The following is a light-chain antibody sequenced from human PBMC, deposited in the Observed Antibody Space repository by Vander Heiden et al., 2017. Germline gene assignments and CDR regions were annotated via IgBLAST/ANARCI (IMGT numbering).Light chain of an antibody. CDR3: AAWDDSLIIVV. Sequence: QSVLTQPPSASGTPGQRVTISCSGSGSNIGTNTVTWYQQLPGTAPKLLIYSDNQRPSGVPDRFSGSKSGTSASLAISGLQSEDEADYYCAAWDDSLIIVVFGGGTKLTVL. J-gene: IGLJ2*01. V-gene: IGLV1-44*01. CDR2: SDN. CDR1: GSNIGTNT.